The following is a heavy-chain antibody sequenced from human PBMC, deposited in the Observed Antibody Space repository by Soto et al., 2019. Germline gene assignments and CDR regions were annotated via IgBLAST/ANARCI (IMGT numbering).Heavy chain of an antibody. Sequence: PGGSLRLSCAASGFTFNNYAMSWVRQAPGKGLEWVSAISSSGERTYYADSVKGRFTVSRDNSKNTLYLQMNSLRAEDTAVYYCAKYYMVTRSPFDYWGQGTLVTVSS. V-gene: IGHV3-23*01. J-gene: IGHJ4*02. CDR3: AKYYMVTRSPFDY. CDR2: ISSSGERT. D-gene: IGHD5-18*01. CDR1: GFTFNNYA.